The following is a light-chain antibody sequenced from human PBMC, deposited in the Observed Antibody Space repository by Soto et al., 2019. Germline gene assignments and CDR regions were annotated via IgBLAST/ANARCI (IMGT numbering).Light chain of an antibody. CDR3: QQSYSTLT. V-gene: IGKV1-39*01. CDR1: QSISSY. J-gene: IGKJ3*01. Sequence: DIKMTQSPSSLSASVGDRVTITCRASQSISSYLNWYQQKPGKAPKLLIYAASSLHSGVPSRFSGSGSGTDFTLTISSLQPEDFSTYYCQQSYSTLTFGPGTKVDIK. CDR2: AAS.